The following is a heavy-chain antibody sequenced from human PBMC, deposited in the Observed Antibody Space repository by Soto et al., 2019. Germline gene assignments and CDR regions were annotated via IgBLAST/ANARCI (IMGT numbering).Heavy chain of an antibody. Sequence: GGSLRLSCAASGFTFNNHGMHWVRQAPGKGLEWVTVISSDGNSKYYTDSVKGRFTISRDNSKSTLFLQMNSLRAEDTAVYYCAKDDSDISPFDYWGQGTLVTVSS. CDR3: AKDDSDISPFDY. J-gene: IGHJ4*02. D-gene: IGHD3-9*01. V-gene: IGHV3-30*18. CDR2: ISSDGNSK. CDR1: GFTFNNHG.